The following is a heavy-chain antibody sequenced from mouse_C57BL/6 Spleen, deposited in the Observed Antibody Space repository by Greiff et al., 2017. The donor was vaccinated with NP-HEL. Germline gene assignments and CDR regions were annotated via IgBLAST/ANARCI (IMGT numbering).Heavy chain of an antibody. Sequence: VKLQESGPELVKPGASVKISCKASGYAFSSSWMNWVKQRPGKGLEWIGRIYPGDGDTNYNGKFKGKATLTADKSSSTAYMQLSGLTSEDSAVYFCADGSSYFDYWGQGTTLTVSS. CDR2: IYPGDGDT. V-gene: IGHV1-82*01. CDR1: GYAFSSSW. D-gene: IGHD1-1*01. CDR3: ADGSSYFDY. J-gene: IGHJ2*01.